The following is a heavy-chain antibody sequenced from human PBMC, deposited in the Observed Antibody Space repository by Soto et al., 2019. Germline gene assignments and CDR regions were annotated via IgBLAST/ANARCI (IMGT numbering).Heavy chain of an antibody. CDR2: TYYSGST. V-gene: IGHV4-39*01. CDR1: GGSISSSSYY. Sequence: PSETLSLTCTVSGGSISSSSYYWGWIRQPPGKGLEWIGSTYYSGSTYYNPSLKSRVTISVDTSKNQFSLKLSSVTAADTAVYYFARQGYYDSSGYYRDPFDYWGQGTLVTVSS. J-gene: IGHJ4*02. D-gene: IGHD3-22*01. CDR3: ARQGYYDSSGYYRDPFDY.